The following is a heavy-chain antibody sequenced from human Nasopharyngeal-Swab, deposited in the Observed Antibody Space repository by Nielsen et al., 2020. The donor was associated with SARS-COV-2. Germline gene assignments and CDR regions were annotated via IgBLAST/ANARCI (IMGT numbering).Heavy chain of an antibody. J-gene: IGHJ4*02. CDR3: ATASGYSYGLDFDY. V-gene: IGHV4-39*01. Sequence: WIRQPPGKGLEWIGSIYYSGSTYYNLSLKSRVTISVDTSKNQFSLKLSSVTAADTAVYYCATASGYSYGLDFDYWGQGTLVTVSS. CDR2: IYYSGST. D-gene: IGHD5-18*01.